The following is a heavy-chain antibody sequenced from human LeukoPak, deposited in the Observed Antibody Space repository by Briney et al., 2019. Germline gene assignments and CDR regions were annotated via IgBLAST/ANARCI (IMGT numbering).Heavy chain of an antibody. CDR1: GYSFTSYW. CDR3: ARLRGFEPRGLDY. Sequence: GESLKISCKASGYSFTSYWIAWVRQMPGKGLELMGIIYPADSDTRYSPSFQGQVTISADKSISTAYLQWSSLKASDTAMYYCARLRGFEPRGLDYWGQGTLVTVSS. CDR2: IYPADSDT. V-gene: IGHV5-51*01. J-gene: IGHJ4*02. D-gene: IGHD3-10*01.